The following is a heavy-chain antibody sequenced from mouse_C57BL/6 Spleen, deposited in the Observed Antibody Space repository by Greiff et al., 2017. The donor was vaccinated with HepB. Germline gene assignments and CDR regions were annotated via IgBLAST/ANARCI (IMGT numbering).Heavy chain of an antibody. Sequence: VQLQQSGAELARPGASVKMSCKASGYTFTSYTMHWVKQRPGQGLEWIGYINPSSGFTKYNQKFKDKATLTADKSSSTAYMQLSSLTSEDSAVYYCARGDTTSFPHWYFDVWGTGTTVTVSS. CDR1: GYTFTSYT. D-gene: IGHD1-1*01. J-gene: IGHJ1*03. CDR2: INPSSGFT. V-gene: IGHV1-4*01. CDR3: ARGDTTSFPHWYFDV.